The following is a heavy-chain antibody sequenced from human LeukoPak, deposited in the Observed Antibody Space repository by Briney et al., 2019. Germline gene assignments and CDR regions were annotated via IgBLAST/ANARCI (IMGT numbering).Heavy chain of an antibody. Sequence: GGSLRLSCAASGFTFSSYWMHWVRQAPGKGLVWVSRINSDGSSTSYADSVKGRFSISRDNSKNTLYLQMDSLRGEDTAVYYCAKDFRIGYSAHFDYWGQGVLVTVSS. CDR1: GFTFSSYW. CDR2: INSDGSST. J-gene: IGHJ4*02. V-gene: IGHV3-74*01. D-gene: IGHD2-21*01. CDR3: AKDFRIGYSAHFDY.